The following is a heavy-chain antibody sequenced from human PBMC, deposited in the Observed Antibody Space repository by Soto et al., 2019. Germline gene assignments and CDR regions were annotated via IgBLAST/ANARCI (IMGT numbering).Heavy chain of an antibody. Sequence: PGGLMRLSCAASGVTFSNAGRNWVRQAPGKGLEWVGRIKSKTDGGTTDYAAPVKGRFTISRDDSKNTLYLQMNSLKTEDTAVYYCTTDSPLYYYGSGSYHWGQGTLVTVSS. D-gene: IGHD3-10*01. CDR2: IKSKTDGGTT. CDR3: TTDSPLYYYGSGSYH. V-gene: IGHV3-15*07. J-gene: IGHJ5*02. CDR1: GVTFSNAG.